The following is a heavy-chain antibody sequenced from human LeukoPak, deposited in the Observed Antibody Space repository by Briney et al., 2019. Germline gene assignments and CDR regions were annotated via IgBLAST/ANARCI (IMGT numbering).Heavy chain of an antibody. V-gene: IGHV3-9*01. CDR2: ISWNSGSI. Sequence: PGGSLRLSCAASGFTFDDYAMHWVRQAPGKGLEWVSGISWNSGSIGYADSVKGRFTISRDNSKNTLYLQMNSLRAEDTAVYYCAKDGVYSSGWYAYYFDYWGQGTLVTVSS. J-gene: IGHJ4*02. D-gene: IGHD6-19*01. CDR3: AKDGVYSSGWYAYYFDY. CDR1: GFTFDDYA.